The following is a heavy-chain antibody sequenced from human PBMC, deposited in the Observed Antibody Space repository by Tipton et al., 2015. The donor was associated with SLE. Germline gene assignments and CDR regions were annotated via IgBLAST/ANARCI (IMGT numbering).Heavy chain of an antibody. CDR1: GGSISSSSYY. CDR2: IYYSGST. V-gene: IGHV4-39*01. D-gene: IGHD3-3*01. Sequence: LRLSCTVSGGSISSSSYYWGWIRQPPGKGLEWIGSIYYSGSTYFNPSLKSRVTMFVDTSKNQFSQKLSSVTAADTARYYCARRIFGVTGVDYYYYGMDVWGQGTTVIVSS. CDR3: ARRIFGVTGVDYYYYGMDV. J-gene: IGHJ6*02.